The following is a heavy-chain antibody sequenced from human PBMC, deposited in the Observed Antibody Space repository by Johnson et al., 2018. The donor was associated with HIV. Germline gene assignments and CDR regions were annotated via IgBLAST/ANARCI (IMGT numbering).Heavy chain of an antibody. CDR3: ARGSRYTHDNDDVYLLHAFDI. CDR1: GFTLSSYP. V-gene: IGHV3-30*04. J-gene: IGHJ3*02. CDR2: IWYDGSNK. D-gene: IGHD3-16*01. Sequence: QVQLVESGGGVVQPGRSLRLSCAASGFTLSSYPMHWVRQAPGKGLEWVAVIWYDGSNKYYADSVKGRFTISRDSSKNTLYLQVNSLRAEDTAVYYCARGSRYTHDNDDVYLLHAFDIGGQGTMVTVSS.